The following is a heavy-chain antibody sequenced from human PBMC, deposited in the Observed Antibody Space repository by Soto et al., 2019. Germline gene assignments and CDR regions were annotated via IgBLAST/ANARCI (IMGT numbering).Heavy chain of an antibody. CDR1: GYTFTSYA. V-gene: IGHV1-3*01. Sequence: VASVKVSCKASGYTFTSYAMHWVRQAPGQRLEWMGWINAGNGNTKYSQKFQGRVTITRDTSASTAYMELSSLRSEDTAVYYCARDASHIAAAGTFDYWGQGTLVTVSS. CDR2: INAGNGNT. J-gene: IGHJ4*02. D-gene: IGHD6-13*01. CDR3: ARDASHIAAAGTFDY.